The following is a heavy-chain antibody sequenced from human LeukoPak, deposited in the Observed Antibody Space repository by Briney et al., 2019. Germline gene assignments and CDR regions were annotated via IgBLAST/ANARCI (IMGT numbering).Heavy chain of an antibody. CDR3: AKAGDIVTTIPFDY. Sequence: GGSLRLSCAASGFTFSSYGMHWVRQAPGKGLEWVAVISYDGSNKYYADSVRGRFTISRDSSKNTVYLQMNSLRAVDTAIYYCAKAGDIVTTIPFDYWGQGTLVTVSS. CDR2: ISYDGSNK. D-gene: IGHD5-12*01. J-gene: IGHJ4*02. V-gene: IGHV3-30*12. CDR1: GFTFSSYG.